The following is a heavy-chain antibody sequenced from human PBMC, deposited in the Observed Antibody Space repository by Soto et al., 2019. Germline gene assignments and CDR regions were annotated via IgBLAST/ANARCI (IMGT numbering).Heavy chain of an antibody. J-gene: IGHJ5*02. V-gene: IGHV1-8*01. Sequence: QVQLVQSGAEVKKPGASVKVSCKASGYTFTSYDINWVRQATGQGLEWMGWMNPNSGNTGYAKKLQGSVTMTRNTSISTAYMELSSLRSEDTAVYYCARVATGGDWFDPWGQGTLVTVSS. D-gene: IGHD5-12*01. CDR2: MNPNSGNT. CDR1: GYTFTSYD. CDR3: ARVATGGDWFDP.